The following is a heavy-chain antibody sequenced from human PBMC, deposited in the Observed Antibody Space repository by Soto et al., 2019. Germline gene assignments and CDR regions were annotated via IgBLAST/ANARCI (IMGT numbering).Heavy chain of an antibody. Sequence: QVQLVQSGAEVKKPGSSVKVSCKASGGTFSSYAISWVRQAPGQGLEWMGGIIPIFGTANYAQKFQGRVTIPGDKPPSTAKRERRSRSSGDPPVYYWARGGGAGGWGQGTLVTVSS. J-gene: IGHJ4*02. CDR3: ARGGGAGG. V-gene: IGHV1-69*14. D-gene: IGHD3-10*01. CDR2: IIPIFGTA. CDR1: GGTFSSYA.